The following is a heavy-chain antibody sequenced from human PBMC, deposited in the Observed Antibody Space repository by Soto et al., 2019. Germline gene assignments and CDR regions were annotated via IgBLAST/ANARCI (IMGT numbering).Heavy chain of an antibody. CDR2: ISYSGTT. V-gene: IGHV4-30-4*01. J-gene: IGHJ5*02. Sequence: SETLSLSCTVSGDSISSNNNYWSWIRQPPGEGLEWIGFISYSGTTSYSPSLKSRVAISLDTSKNQFSLSLSSVTAADTAVYYCARGRGYSYGLDPWGQGTLVTVS. CDR3: ARGRGYSYGLDP. CDR1: GDSISSNNNY. D-gene: IGHD5-18*01.